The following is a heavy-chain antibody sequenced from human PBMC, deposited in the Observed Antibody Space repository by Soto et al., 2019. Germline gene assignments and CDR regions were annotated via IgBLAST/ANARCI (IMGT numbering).Heavy chain of an antibody. J-gene: IGHJ4*02. D-gene: IGHD5-18*01. CDR1: GFTFDDYG. Sequence: GGSLRLSCAASGFTFDDYGMSWVRQVPGKGLEWVSGINWNGASTGYADSVKGRFTISRDSAKNSLYLQMNSLRVEDTALYHCARENAYTYGTVPDYWGQGTLVTVSS. CDR2: INWNGAST. V-gene: IGHV3-20*01. CDR3: ARENAYTYGTVPDY.